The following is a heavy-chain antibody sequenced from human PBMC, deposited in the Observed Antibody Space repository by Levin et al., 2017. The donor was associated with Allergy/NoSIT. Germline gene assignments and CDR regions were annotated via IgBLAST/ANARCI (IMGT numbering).Heavy chain of an antibody. D-gene: IGHD3-16*02. CDR2: ISSNGGST. J-gene: IGHJ4*02. Sequence: GGSLRLSCAASGFTFSSYAMHWVRQAPGKGLEYVSAISSNGGSTYYANSVKGRFTISRDNSKNTLYLQMGSLRAEDMAVYYCARAQVTYYDYVWGSYPHTTYFDYWGQGTLVTVSS. CDR3: ARAQVTYYDYVWGSYPHTTYFDY. CDR1: GFTFSSYA. V-gene: IGHV3-64*01.